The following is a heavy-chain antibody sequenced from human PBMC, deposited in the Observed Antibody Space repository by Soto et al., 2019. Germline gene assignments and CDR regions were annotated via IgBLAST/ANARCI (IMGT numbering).Heavy chain of an antibody. CDR3: PRVVPGAEAWFGP. Sequence: QVQLVQSGGEVKRPGASVEVSCKTSGYTFSNYSITWVRQAPGQPLEWLGWISLYSDGTNYAQKFQGRVSMTTDTSTTTAYMELRSLRSDDTAVYYCPRVVPGAEAWFGPWGQGTLVTVSS. V-gene: IGHV1-18*01. J-gene: IGHJ5*02. CDR2: ISLYSDGT. D-gene: IGHD2-2*01. CDR1: GYTFSNYS.